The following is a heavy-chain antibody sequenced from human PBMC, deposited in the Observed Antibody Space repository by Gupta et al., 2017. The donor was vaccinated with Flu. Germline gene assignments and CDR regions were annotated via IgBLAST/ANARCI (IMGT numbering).Heavy chain of an antibody. D-gene: IGHD6-13*01. Sequence: EVQLVESGGVVVQPGGSLRLSCAASGFTFDDYTMHWVRQAPGKGLEWVSLISWDGGSTYYADSVKGRFTISRDNSKNSLYLQMNSLRTEDTALYYCAKDMYSSSLYYYYGMDVWGQGTTVTVSS. J-gene: IGHJ6*02. CDR1: GFTFDDYT. CDR3: AKDMYSSSLYYYYGMDV. CDR2: ISWDGGST. V-gene: IGHV3-43*01.